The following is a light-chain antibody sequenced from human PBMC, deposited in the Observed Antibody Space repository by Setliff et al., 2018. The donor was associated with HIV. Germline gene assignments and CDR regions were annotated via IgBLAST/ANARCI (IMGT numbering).Light chain of an antibody. CDR3: SSYTRSSSVV. V-gene: IGLV2-14*01. J-gene: IGLJ2*01. Sequence: QSVLTQPASVSGSPGQSITISCTGTSSDVGGYNYVSWYQQHPGKAPKLMIYDVTKRPSGVSNRFSGSKSVNTASLTISGLQAEDEADYYCSSYTRSSSVVIGGGTQLTVL. CDR2: DVT. CDR1: SSDVGGYNY.